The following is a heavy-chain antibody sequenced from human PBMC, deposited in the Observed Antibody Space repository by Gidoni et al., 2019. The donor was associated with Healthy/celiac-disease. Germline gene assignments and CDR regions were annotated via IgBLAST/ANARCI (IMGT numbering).Heavy chain of an antibody. CDR1: GGSLSGYY. D-gene: IGHD3-22*01. CDR3: AREKYYYDSSGYHVYYFDY. J-gene: IGHJ4*02. Sequence: QVQLQPWGAGLLKPSETLSLTCAVYGGSLSGYYWSWIRQPPGKGLEWLVEINHSGSTNYNPSLKSRVTISVDTSKNQFSLKLSSVTAADTAVYYCAREKYYYDSSGYHVYYFDYWGQGTLVTVSS. CDR2: INHSGST. V-gene: IGHV4-34*01.